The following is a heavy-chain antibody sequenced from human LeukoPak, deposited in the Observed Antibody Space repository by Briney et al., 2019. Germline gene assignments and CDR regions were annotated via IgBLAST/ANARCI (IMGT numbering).Heavy chain of an antibody. J-gene: IGHJ6*04. V-gene: IGHV3-23*01. Sequence: PGGSLRLSCASSGFLFAGYAMNWVRQAPGKGPEWVSSISDGGRDTYYADSVRGRFTISRDNSKKMLYLQMDSLRAEDTAVYYCAKDYAGYCSTTSCGISDVWGKGTTVTVSS. CDR3: AKDYAGYCSTTSCGISDV. D-gene: IGHD2-2*01. CDR1: GFLFAGYA. CDR2: ISDGGRDT.